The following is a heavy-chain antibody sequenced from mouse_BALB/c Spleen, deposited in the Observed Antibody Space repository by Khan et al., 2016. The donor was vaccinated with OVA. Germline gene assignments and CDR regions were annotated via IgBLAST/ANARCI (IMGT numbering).Heavy chain of an antibody. Sequence: VRLQQSGPEVVKPGASVKISCKASGYTFTDYNMDWVKQRHGKSLEWIGYFYPNSGGSGYNQKFKTKATLTVDISSSTAYMDLRSLTSEDSAVYYCVRSGYGSFAFWGQGTLVTVSA. CDR1: GYTFTDYN. D-gene: IGHD1-2*01. J-gene: IGHJ3*01. V-gene: IGHV1S29*02. CDR3: VRSGYGSFAF. CDR2: FYPNSGGS.